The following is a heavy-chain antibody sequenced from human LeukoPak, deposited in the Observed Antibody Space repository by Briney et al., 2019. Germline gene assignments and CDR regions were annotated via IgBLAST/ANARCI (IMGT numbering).Heavy chain of an antibody. V-gene: IGHV3-66*01. CDR1: GFSVSSNY. Sequence: GGSLRLSCAASGFSVSSNYMNWVRQAPGKGLEWVSVIYSGGSTYYADSVKGRFTISRDNSKNTLYLQMNSLRAEDTAVYYCAREPHFYDILTGYSPGGMDVWGQGTTVTVSS. CDR3: AREPHFYDILTGYSPGGMDV. D-gene: IGHD3-9*01. J-gene: IGHJ6*02. CDR2: IYSGGST.